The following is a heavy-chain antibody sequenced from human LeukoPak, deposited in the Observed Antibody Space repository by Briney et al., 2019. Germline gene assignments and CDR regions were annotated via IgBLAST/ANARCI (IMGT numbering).Heavy chain of an antibody. CDR2: INHSGST. V-gene: IGHV4-34*01. J-gene: IGHJ5*02. Sequence: SETLSLTCAVYGGSFSGYYWSWIRQPPGKGLEWIGEINHSGSTNYNPSLKSRVTISVDTSKNQFSLKLSSVTAADTAVYYCAGAPSWYPYNWFDPWGQGTLVTVSS. D-gene: IGHD6-13*01. CDR3: AGAPSWYPYNWFDP. CDR1: GGSFSGYY.